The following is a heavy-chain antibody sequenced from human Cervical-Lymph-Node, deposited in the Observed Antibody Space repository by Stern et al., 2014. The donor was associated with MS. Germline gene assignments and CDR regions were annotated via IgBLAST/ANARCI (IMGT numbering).Heavy chain of an antibody. V-gene: IGHV1-69*17. CDR2: ITPVYGMA. Sequence: QVQLVESGAEVKKPWSSVTVSCKASGDTFTTYAISWARQAPRPGLERMGGITPVYGMADYEERFQTRVAISVDRSSSTAYMELRGLRFEDTGVYYCAREVGSLSMDVWGQGTTVTVSS. D-gene: IGHD3-16*01. CDR1: GDTFTTYA. J-gene: IGHJ6*02. CDR3: AREVGSLSMDV.